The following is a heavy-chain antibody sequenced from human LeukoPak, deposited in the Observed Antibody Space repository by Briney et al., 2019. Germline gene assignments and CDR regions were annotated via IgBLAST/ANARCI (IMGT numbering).Heavy chain of an antibody. D-gene: IGHD5-18*01. CDR2: ISSSSTYI. V-gene: IGHV3-21*01. J-gene: IGHJ4*02. CDR3: AREPTAMIL. CDR1: GFTVSSNY. Sequence: KSGGSLRLSCAASGFTVSSNYMNWVRQTPGKGLEWVSSISSSSTYIYYADSVKGRFTISRDNAKNSLYLQMNSLRAEDTAVYYCAREPTAMILWGQGTLVTVSS.